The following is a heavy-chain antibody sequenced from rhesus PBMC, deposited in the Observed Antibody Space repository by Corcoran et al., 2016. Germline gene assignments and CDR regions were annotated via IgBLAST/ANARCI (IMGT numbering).Heavy chain of an antibody. D-gene: IGHD5-24*01. CDR1: VSRFTRYW. J-gene: IGHJ4*01. Sequence: EVQLLQSGAEVKRPGESLQISCNTSVSRFTRYWISWLRQLHGNGWEWMGAIDPSDTDTRYSPSCQGQVTISADKSISTAYLQWSSLKASDTATYYCAKGYSGYKTHFDYWGQGVLVTVSS. CDR2: IDPSDTDT. V-gene: IGHV5-20*02. CDR3: AKGYSGYKTHFDY.